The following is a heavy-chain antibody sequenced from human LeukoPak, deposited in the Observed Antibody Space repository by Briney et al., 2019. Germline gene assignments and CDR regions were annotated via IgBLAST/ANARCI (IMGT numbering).Heavy chain of an antibody. J-gene: IGHJ6*02. CDR1: GFTFSSYS. CDR3: ARDPLSVTGTNERYDYYGFDV. Sequence: GGSLRLSCAASGFTFSSYSMNWVRQAPGKGLEWVSSISSSSSYIYYADSVKGRFTISRDNAKNSLYLQMNSLRPEDTAVYYCARDPLSVTGTNERYDYYGFDVWGQGTTVTVSS. V-gene: IGHV3-21*04. CDR2: ISSSSSYI. D-gene: IGHD6-19*01.